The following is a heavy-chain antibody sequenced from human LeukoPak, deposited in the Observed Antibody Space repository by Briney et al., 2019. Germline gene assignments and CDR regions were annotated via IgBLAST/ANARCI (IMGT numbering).Heavy chain of an antibody. D-gene: IGHD3-22*01. Sequence: GGSLRLSCAASGFTFSSYAMSWVRQAPGKGLEWVSSSGDNTRYADSVEGRFTISRDNSKNTLDLQMNGLRAEDTAVYYCAKSWRYYDSSNYYAFDIWGQGTMATVSS. J-gene: IGHJ3*02. V-gene: IGHV3-23*01. CDR2: SGDNT. CDR1: GFTFSSYA. CDR3: AKSWRYYDSSNYYAFDI.